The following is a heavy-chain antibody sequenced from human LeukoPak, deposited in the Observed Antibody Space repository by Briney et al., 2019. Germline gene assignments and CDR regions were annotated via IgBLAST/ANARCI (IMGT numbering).Heavy chain of an antibody. V-gene: IGHV4-34*01. D-gene: IGHD6-19*01. CDR3: AGQAYSSGWLDN. J-gene: IGHJ4*02. CDR2: VNHSGST. CDR1: GGSFSGYY. Sequence: SETLSLTCAVDGGSFSGYYCSWIRQPPGKGLEWIGEVNHSGSTNYNPSLKSRVTISVDTSKNQFSLRMSSVTAADTAVYFCAGQAYSSGWLDNWGPGTLVTVSS.